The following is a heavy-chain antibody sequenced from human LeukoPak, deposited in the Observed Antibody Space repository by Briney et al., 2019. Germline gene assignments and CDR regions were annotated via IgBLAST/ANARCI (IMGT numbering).Heavy chain of an antibody. CDR3: ARAAASNYYYYYMDV. V-gene: IGHV3-21*01. D-gene: IGHD6-13*01. Sequence: GGSLRLSCAASGFTFSSYSMNWVRQAPGKGLEWVSSISSSSSYIYYADSVKGRFTISRDNAKNSLYLQMNSLRAEDTAVYYCARAAASNYYYYYMDVWGKGTTVTVSS. CDR2: ISSSSSYI. CDR1: GFTFSSYS. J-gene: IGHJ6*03.